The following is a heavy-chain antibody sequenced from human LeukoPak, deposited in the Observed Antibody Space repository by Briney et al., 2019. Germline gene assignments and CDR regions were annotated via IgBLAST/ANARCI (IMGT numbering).Heavy chain of an antibody. CDR1: GFTFSNSW. V-gene: IGHV3-7*01. CDR2: VQHIGGET. J-gene: IGHJ1*01. Sequence: GGSLRLSCAGSGFTFSNSWMGWVRQAPGKGLEWVASVQHIGGETYYVDSVKGRSTISRDNAKNSVYLQMNSLGADDTAVYYCATYSILNAREFRYWGQGTLVTVTS. D-gene: IGHD4-11*01. CDR3: ATYSILNAREFRY.